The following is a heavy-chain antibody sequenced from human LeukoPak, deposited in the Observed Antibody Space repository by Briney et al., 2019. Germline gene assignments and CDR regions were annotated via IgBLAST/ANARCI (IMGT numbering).Heavy chain of an antibody. J-gene: IGHJ4*02. CDR3: SRSAPRLSGEKIDY. D-gene: IGHD3-10*01. V-gene: IGHV1-18*01. CDR1: GYTFTKYD. Sequence: GASVKVSCKSSGYTFTKYDIHWVRQAPGQRLEWMGLISPYIGNTYYSQKLQGRVTMTTDTSTTTAYMELRSLRSDDEGVYYCSRSAPRLSGEKIDYWGQGTLVTVSS. CDR2: ISPYIGNT.